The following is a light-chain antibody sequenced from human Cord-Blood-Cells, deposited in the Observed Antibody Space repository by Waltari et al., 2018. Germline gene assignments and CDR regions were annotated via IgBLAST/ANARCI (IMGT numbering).Light chain of an antibody. J-gene: IGKJ1*01. V-gene: IGKV1-33*01. CDR2: DAS. CDR3: QQEGNLPPT. Sequence: DIQMTQSPSSLSASVGDRVTITCQASQDISNYLNWYQQKPGKAPKLLIYDASNLETGVPSRFRGSGSWTDFTFTISSLQPEDIAKYYWQQEGNLPPTFRQGTKVEIK. CDR1: QDISNY.